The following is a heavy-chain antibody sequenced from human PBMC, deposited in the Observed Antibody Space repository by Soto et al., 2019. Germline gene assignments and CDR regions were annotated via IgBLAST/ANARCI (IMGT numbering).Heavy chain of an antibody. D-gene: IGHD4-17*01. CDR3: AKDDYGDYFGAFDI. CDR2: ISYDGSNK. J-gene: IGHJ3*02. CDR1: GFTFSSYG. V-gene: IGHV3-30*18. Sequence: GGSLRLSCAASGFTFSSYGMHWVRQAPGKGLEWVAVISYDGSNKYYADSVKGRFTISRDNSKNTLYLQMNSLRAEDTAVYYCAKDDYGDYFGAFDIWGQGTMVTVSS.